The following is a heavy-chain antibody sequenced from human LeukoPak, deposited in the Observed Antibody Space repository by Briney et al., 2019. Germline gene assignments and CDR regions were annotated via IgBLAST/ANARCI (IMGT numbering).Heavy chain of an antibody. CDR2: IIPIFGTA. D-gene: IGHD3-3*01. CDR3: AARYYDFWSGYYTGDY. CDR1: GGAFSSYA. J-gene: IGHJ4*02. V-gene: IGHV1-69*05. Sequence: SVKVSCKXSGGAFSSYAISWVRQAPGQGLEWMGRIIPIFGTANYAQKFQGRVTITTDESTSTAYMGLSSLRSEDTAVYYCAARYYDFWSGYYTGDYWGQGTLVTVSS.